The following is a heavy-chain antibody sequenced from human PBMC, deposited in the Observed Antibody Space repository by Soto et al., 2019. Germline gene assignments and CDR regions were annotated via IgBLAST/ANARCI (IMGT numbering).Heavy chain of an antibody. V-gene: IGHV4-30-4*01. Sequence: QVQLQESGPGLVKPSQTLSLTCTVSGGSISNVNYCWSWIRQPPDKGLEWIGHIYNGGSTYNNPSLPSXVTXXVDTSXNXFSLXXSSXSAADTAVYYXARGPSGDKVDSWGQGTLVTVSS. CDR2: IYNGGST. D-gene: IGHD7-27*01. CDR1: GGSISNVNYC. J-gene: IGHJ4*02. CDR3: ARGPSGDKVDS.